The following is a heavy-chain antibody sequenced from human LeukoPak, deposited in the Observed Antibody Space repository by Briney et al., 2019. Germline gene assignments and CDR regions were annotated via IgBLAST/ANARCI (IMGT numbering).Heavy chain of an antibody. CDR2: ISAYNGNT. Sequence: ASVKVSRKASGYTFTSYGISWVRQAPGQGLEWMGWISAYNGNTNYAQKLQGRVTMTTDTSTSTAYMELRSLRSDDTAVYYCASCGYFDCLNWFDPWGQGTLVTVSS. D-gene: IGHD2-21*02. CDR1: GYTFTSYG. CDR3: ASCGYFDCLNWFDP. J-gene: IGHJ5*02. V-gene: IGHV1-18*01.